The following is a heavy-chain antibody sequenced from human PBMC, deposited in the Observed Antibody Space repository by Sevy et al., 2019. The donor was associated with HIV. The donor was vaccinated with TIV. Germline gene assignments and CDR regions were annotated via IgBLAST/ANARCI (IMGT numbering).Heavy chain of an antibody. CDR2: ISGSGGST. D-gene: IGHD1-26*01. CDR1: AFTFSSYA. V-gene: IGHV3-23*01. Sequence: GGSLRLSCAASAFTFSSYAMSWVRQAPGKGLEWVSAISGSGGSTYYADSVKGRFTISRDNSKNTLYLQMNSLRAEDTAVYYCAKDLGYSGSYRCDYWGQGTLVTVSS. CDR3: AKDLGYSGSYRCDY. J-gene: IGHJ4*02.